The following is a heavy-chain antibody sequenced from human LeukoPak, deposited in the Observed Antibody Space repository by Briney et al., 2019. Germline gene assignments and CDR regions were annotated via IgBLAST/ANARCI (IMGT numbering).Heavy chain of an antibody. Sequence: SETLSPTCAVYGGSLSAYYWSWIRQPPGKGLEWIGEVNHSGSADYNPSLKSRVTMSVDTSKNQFSLKLSSVTAADTAVYYCARSPRYCSGGSCYFLHYWGQGTLVTVSS. D-gene: IGHD2-15*01. J-gene: IGHJ4*02. CDR2: VNHSGSA. CDR3: ARSPRYCSGGSCYFLHY. V-gene: IGHV4-34*01. CDR1: GGSLSAYY.